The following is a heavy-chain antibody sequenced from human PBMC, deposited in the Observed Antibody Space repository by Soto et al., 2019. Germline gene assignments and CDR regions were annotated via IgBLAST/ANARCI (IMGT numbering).Heavy chain of an antibody. J-gene: IGHJ4*02. CDR1: IVSXCSYA. D-gene: IGHD1-26*01. V-gene: IGHV3-23*01. CDR2: ISNSGGST. Sequence: CSLGISXAACIVSXCSYAMSWVRQAPGKGLEWVSAISNSGGSTYYADSVKGRFTISRDSSKNTLYLQMNSLRADDTAVYYCAKGITWELPLHYCGPGTRVTASS. CDR3: AKGITWELPLHY.